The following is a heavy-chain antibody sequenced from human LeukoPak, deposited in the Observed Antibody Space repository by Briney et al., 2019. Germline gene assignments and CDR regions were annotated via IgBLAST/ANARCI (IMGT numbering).Heavy chain of an antibody. D-gene: IGHD3-22*01. V-gene: IGHV4-39*07. Sequence: PSETLSLTCTVSGGSISSNSYYWGWIRQPPGKGLQWIGSIYYSGSTYYNPSLKSRVTISVDTSKNQFSLKLSSVTAADTAVYYCATSWYDSSGYYSGGFDYWGQGTLVTVSS. CDR3: ATSWYDSSGYYSGGFDY. CDR1: GGSISSNSYY. J-gene: IGHJ4*02. CDR2: IYYSGST.